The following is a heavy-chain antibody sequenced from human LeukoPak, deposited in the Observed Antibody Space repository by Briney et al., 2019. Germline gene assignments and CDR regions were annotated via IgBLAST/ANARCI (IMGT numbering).Heavy chain of an antibody. CDR1: GYTFTSYY. CDR2: INPSGGST. V-gene: IGHV1-46*01. CDR3: ARARGGYSSGWYGPCAFDI. Sequence: EASVKVSCKASGYTFTSYYMHWVRQAPGQGLEWMGIINPSGGSTSYAQKFQGRVTMTRDTSTSTVYMELSSLRSEDTAVYYCARARGGYSSGWYGPCAFDIWGQGTMVTVSS. D-gene: IGHD6-19*01. J-gene: IGHJ3*02.